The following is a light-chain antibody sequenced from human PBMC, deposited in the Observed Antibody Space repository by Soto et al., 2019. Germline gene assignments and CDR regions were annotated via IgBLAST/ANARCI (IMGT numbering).Light chain of an antibody. CDR2: DAT. J-gene: IGKJ1*01. Sequence: DIQMIQSPSFLSASVGDRVTISCRASQNIRSYVNWYQHKAGKAPKLLIHDATTLQSGVPSRFSGSGSGTDFTLTIPRLQAEDFAIYYCQQSFITPRSFGQGTKGDIK. V-gene: IGKV1-39*01. CDR3: QQSFITPRS. CDR1: QNIRSY.